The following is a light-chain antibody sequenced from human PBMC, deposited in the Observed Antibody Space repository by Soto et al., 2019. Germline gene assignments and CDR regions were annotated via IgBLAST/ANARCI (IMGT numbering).Light chain of an antibody. J-gene: IGLJ2*01. V-gene: IGLV2-14*01. CDR1: SSDLGTFPF. CDR3: SSYTSSATRV. Sequence: QSVLTQPASVSGSPGQSITISCAGTSSDLGTFPFVSWYQQHPGRAPKVMIYQVSNRPSGVSNRFSGSKSGNTASLTIFGLQAEDEADYYCSSYTSSATRVFGGGTKLTVL. CDR2: QVS.